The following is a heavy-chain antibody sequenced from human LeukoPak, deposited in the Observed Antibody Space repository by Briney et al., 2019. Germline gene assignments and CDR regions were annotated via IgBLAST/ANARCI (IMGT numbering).Heavy chain of an antibody. Sequence: PSETLSLTCAVYGGSFSGYYWSWIRQPPGKGLEWIGEINHSGSTNYNPSLKSRVTISVDTSKNQFSLKLSSVTAADTAVYYCARAQGYCSSTSCYFYYYYGMDVWGEGTTVTVSS. CDR1: GGSFSGYY. CDR3: ARAQGYCSSTSCYFYYYYGMDV. CDR2: INHSGST. V-gene: IGHV4-34*01. J-gene: IGHJ6*04. D-gene: IGHD2-2*01.